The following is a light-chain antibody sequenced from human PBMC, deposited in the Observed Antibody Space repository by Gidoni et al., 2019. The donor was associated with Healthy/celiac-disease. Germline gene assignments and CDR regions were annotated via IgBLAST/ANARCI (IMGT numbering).Light chain of an antibody. V-gene: IGKV1-39*01. CDR1: QSISSY. Sequence: DIQMPQSPSSLSAAVGDRVTITCRASQSISSYLKWYQQKPGKAPKLLIYAASSLQSGVPSRFIGSRAGTDFTLTISSLQPEDFATYYYQQSYSTPRTFGPGTKVDIK. J-gene: IGKJ3*01. CDR3: QQSYSTPRT. CDR2: AAS.